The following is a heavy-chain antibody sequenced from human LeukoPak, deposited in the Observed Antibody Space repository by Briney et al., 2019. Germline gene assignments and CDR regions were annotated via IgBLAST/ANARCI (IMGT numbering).Heavy chain of an antibody. CDR1: GFTFSSYA. D-gene: IGHD5-18*01. V-gene: IGHV3-30*04. Sequence: GGSLRLSCAASGFTFSSYAMHWVRQAPGKGLEWVAVISYDGSNKYYADSVKGRFTISRDNAKNSLYLQMNSLRAEDTAVYYCARDCAYSYGYYYYYYMDVWGKGTTVTVSS. CDR3: ARDCAYSYGYYYYYYMDV. CDR2: ISYDGSNK. J-gene: IGHJ6*03.